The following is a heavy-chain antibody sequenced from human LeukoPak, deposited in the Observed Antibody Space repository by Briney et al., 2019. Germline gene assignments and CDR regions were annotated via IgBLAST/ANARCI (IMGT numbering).Heavy chain of an antibody. CDR3: ASLDTAKQPLANH. D-gene: IGHD5-18*01. J-gene: IGHJ5*02. Sequence: GGSLRLSCVASGLTVSNHWMSWVRQAPEKGLEWVANIREERGQEYYVDSVKGRFTISKNSAKNSLYLQMNTLRVEDTAMYYCASLDTAKQPLANHWGQGTLVTVSS. CDR1: GLTVSNHW. CDR2: IREERGQE. V-gene: IGHV3-7*03.